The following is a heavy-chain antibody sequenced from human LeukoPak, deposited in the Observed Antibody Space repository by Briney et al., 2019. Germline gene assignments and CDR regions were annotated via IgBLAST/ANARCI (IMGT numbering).Heavy chain of an antibody. V-gene: IGHV4-4*07. D-gene: IGHD4-11*01. Sequence: SETLSLTCTVSGGSISSYYWSWIRQPAGKGLEWIGRIYTSGSTNYNPSLKSRVTISVDTSKNQFSLKLSSVTAADTAVYYCASNSNYPDAFDIWGQGTMVTVSS. CDR1: GGSISSYY. CDR2: IYTSGST. CDR3: ASNSNYPDAFDI. J-gene: IGHJ3*02.